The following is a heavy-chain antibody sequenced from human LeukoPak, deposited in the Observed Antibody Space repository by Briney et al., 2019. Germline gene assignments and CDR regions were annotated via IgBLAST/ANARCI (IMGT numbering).Heavy chain of an antibody. J-gene: IGHJ4*02. Sequence: PGGSLRLSCAASGFAFSTYWMSWVRQAPGKGLEWVANIKQDGSEEYYVDSVKGRFTISRDNAKNSLYLQMNSLRAEDTAVYYCVRDFGSSTVFDYWGQGTLVPVSS. CDR2: IKQDGSEE. CDR1: GFAFSTYW. V-gene: IGHV3-7*01. D-gene: IGHD6-6*01. CDR3: VRDFGSSTVFDY.